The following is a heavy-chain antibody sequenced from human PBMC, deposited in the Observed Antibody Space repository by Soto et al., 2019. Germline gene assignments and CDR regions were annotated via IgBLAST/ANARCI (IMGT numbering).Heavy chain of an antibody. CDR1: GFDFRTYT. J-gene: IGHJ6*02. V-gene: IGHV3-21*02. D-gene: IGHD3-10*01. CDR3: ARDTFNLMRGVMRGTYFGMYV. CDR2: IINMGSYI. Sequence: LVESGGGLVKPGGSLRLSCAASGFDFRTYTMNWVRQAPGKGLGWVSSIINMGSYIYYEDSLRGRFTISRDNARNSLFLQMDSLRAEDTAVYYCARDTFNLMRGVMRGTYFGMYVWGRGTTVIVSS.